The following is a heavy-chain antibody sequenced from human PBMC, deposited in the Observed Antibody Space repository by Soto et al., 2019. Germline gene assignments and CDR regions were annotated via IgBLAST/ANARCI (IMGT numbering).Heavy chain of an antibody. CDR1: GFTFTVHW. J-gene: IGHJ4*02. Sequence: GGSLRLSCAASGFTFTVHWMTWVRQAPGEGLQWVANINQDGGETYYIDSVKGRFTISRGNAKTSVYLQMTSLRVDDTAIYYCAAYGYGSGTSIGYWGPGTLVTVSS. CDR3: AAYGYGSGTSIGY. D-gene: IGHD3-10*01. CDR2: INQDGGET. V-gene: IGHV3-7*03.